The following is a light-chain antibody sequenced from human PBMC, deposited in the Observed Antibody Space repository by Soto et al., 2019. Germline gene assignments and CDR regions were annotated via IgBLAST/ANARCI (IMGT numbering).Light chain of an antibody. CDR1: QTISSGS. CDR3: QPYVSKT. CDR2: GAS. J-gene: IGKJ1*01. V-gene: IGKV3-20*01. Sequence: EILLTQSPDTLSVSPGERATLSCRASQTISSGSLAWYQQKPGQAPRLLIYGASTRAAGMPDRFSGRGSGTDFTLPINRLGPVDSAVYYCQPYVSKTFCQGTKGQIQ.